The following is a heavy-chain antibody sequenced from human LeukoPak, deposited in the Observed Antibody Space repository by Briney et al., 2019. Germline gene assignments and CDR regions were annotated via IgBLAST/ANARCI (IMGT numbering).Heavy chain of an antibody. CDR1: GDAFSVYA. D-gene: IGHD6-19*01. J-gene: IGHJ5*02. CDR2: ISYDGSNK. V-gene: IGHV3-30-3*01. CDR3: ARDGSSGWYGEDWFDP. Sequence: GRSLRLSCAATGDAFSVYAVRRVRQAPGKGLERVAVISYDGSNKYYADSVKGRFTISRDNSKNTLYLQMNSLRAEDTAVYYCARDGSSGWYGEDWFDPWGQGTLVTVSS.